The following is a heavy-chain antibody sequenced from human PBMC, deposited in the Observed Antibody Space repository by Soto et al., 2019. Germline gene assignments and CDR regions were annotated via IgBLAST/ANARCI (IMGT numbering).Heavy chain of an antibody. CDR1: GFTFSDYY. J-gene: IGHJ4*02. CDR2: ISSSGSTI. Sequence: GGSLRLSCAASGFTFSDYYMRWIRQAPGKGLEWVSYISSSGSTIYYADSVKGRFTISRDNAKNSLYLQMNSLRAEDTAVYYCASLYSSSWYDYWGQGTLVTVSS. V-gene: IGHV3-11*01. CDR3: ASLYSSSWYDY. D-gene: IGHD6-13*01.